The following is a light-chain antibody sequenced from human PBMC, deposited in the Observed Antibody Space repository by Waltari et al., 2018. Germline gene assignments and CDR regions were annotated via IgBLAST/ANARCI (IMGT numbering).Light chain of an antibody. CDR1: QSVSSW. CDR3: QQYNTYST. Sequence: DIQMTQSPSTLSASVGDRVTITCRASQSVSSWLAWYQQKPGKAPKLLIYKSSILERGVSSRCSGSGSGTEFTLTISSLQPDDFAIYYCQQYNTYSTFGQGTKLEIK. J-gene: IGKJ2*01. V-gene: IGKV1-5*03. CDR2: KSS.